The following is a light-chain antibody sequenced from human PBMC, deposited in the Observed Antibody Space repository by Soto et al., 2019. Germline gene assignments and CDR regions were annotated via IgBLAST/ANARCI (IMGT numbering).Light chain of an antibody. CDR3: QQYGSSPLWT. V-gene: IGKV3-20*01. Sequence: EIVLTQSPGTLSLSPGERATLSCRASQSISSTYLAWYQQKPGQAPRLLIYGASSRVTGIPDRFSGSGFGTDFILTISRLDPEDFAVYYCQQYGSSPLWTFGQGTKVDIK. CDR2: GAS. J-gene: IGKJ1*01. CDR1: QSISSTY.